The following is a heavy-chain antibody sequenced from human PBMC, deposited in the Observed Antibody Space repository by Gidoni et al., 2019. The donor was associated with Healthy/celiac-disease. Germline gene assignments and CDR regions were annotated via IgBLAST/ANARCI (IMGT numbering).Heavy chain of an antibody. Sequence: QVQLVASGGGVVKPGRSLRLSCAASGFTFRTYAMHWVRQAPGKGLEWVAVISYDGSNKYYAESVKGRFTISRDNSKNTLYLQMNSLRAEDTAVYYCARDRAAMVAYYYYGMDVWGKGTTVTVSS. CDR3: ARDRAAMVAYYYYGMDV. D-gene: IGHD5-18*01. V-gene: IGHV3-30-3*01. J-gene: IGHJ6*04. CDR2: ISYDGSNK. CDR1: GFTFRTYA.